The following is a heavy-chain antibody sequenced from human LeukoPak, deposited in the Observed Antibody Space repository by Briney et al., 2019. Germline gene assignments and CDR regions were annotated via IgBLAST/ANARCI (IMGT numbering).Heavy chain of an antibody. Sequence: PGGSLRLSCAASGFTFSSYSMNWVRQAPGKGLEWVSYISSSSSTIYYADSVKGRFTISRDNAKNSLYLQMNSLRAEDTAVYYCAREGPTYYYDSSGRWGRAFDIWGQGTMVTVSS. J-gene: IGHJ3*02. D-gene: IGHD3-22*01. CDR1: GFTFSSYS. CDR2: ISSSSSTI. V-gene: IGHV3-48*04. CDR3: AREGPTYYYDSSGRWGRAFDI.